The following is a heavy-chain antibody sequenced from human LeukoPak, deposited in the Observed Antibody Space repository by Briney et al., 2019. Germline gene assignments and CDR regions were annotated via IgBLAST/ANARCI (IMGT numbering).Heavy chain of an antibody. CDR2: IYSGGST. CDR3: TTMGLPYYFDY. CDR1: GFTVGSNY. Sequence: GGSLRLSCAASGFTVGSNYMSWVRQAPGKGLEWVSVIYSGGSTYYADSVKGRFTISRDNSKNTLYLQMNSLRAEDTAVYYCTTMGLPYYFDYWGQGTLVTVSS. D-gene: IGHD3-10*01. J-gene: IGHJ4*02. V-gene: IGHV3-53*01.